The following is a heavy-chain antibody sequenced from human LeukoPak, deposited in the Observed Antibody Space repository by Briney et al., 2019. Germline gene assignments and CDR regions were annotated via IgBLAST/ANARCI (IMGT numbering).Heavy chain of an antibody. CDR2: IYTGGSA. CDR1: GFIVSNPY. Sequence: GGSLRLSCAASGFIVSNPYISWVRQAPGKGLERVSVIYTGGSAYYAESVKGRFTISRDNSKNTLYLQMSRLRGADTAAYYCARDAYSSGWYRWFDPWGQGTLVTVSS. CDR3: ARDAYSSGWYRWFDP. J-gene: IGHJ5*02. D-gene: IGHD6-19*01. V-gene: IGHV3-53*01.